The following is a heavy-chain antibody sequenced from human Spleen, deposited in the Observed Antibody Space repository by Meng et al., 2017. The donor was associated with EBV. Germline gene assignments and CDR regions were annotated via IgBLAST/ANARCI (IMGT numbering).Heavy chain of an antibody. CDR1: GGTFSSYA. J-gene: IGHJ4*02. D-gene: IGHD4-17*01. CDR3: ARSLSGDPYFDY. Sequence: QVQLVHSGDEVKNPGSSVKVSCRASGGTFSSYAISWVRQAPGQGLEWMGAFIPIFGTADYAQKFQGRVTITADESTSTVYMTLNSLRSEDTAVYYCARSLSGDPYFDYWGQGTLGTVSS. V-gene: IGHV1-69*01. CDR2: FIPIFGTA.